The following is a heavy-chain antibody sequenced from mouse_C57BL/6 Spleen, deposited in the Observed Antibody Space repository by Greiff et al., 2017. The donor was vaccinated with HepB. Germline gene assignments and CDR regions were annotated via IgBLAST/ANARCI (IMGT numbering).Heavy chain of an antibody. CDR2: IWSDGST. D-gene: IGHD1-1*01. Sequence: QVQLVESGPGLVAPSQSLSITCTVSGFSLTSYGVHWVRQPPGKGLEWLVVIWSDGSTNYNSALKSRLSLSKDNSKSQVFLKMNSLQTDDTAMYYCARTLYYGSSLYAMDYWGQGTSVTVSS. V-gene: IGHV2-6*03. CDR1: GFSLTSYG. CDR3: ARTLYYGSSLYAMDY. J-gene: IGHJ4*01.